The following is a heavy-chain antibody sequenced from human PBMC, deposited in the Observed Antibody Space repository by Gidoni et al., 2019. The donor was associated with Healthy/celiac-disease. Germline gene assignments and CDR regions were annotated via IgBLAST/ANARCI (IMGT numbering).Heavy chain of an antibody. CDR1: GFTFDDYA. CDR3: AKALLNYFDY. J-gene: IGHJ4*02. V-gene: IGHV3-9*01. CDR2: ISWNSGSI. Sequence: EVQLLESGGGLVQPGRSLGLSCAASGFTFDDYAKHWVRQAPGKGLEWGSGISWNSGSIGYADFVKGRFTISRDNAKNSLYLQMNSLRAEDTALYDGAKALLNYFDYWGQGTLVTVSS.